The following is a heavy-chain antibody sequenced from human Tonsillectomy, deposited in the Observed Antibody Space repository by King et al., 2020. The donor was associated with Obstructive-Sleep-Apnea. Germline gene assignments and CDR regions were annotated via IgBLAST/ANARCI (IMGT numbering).Heavy chain of an antibody. J-gene: IGHJ2*01. V-gene: IGHV4-31*03. D-gene: IGHD2-21*02. Sequence: VQLQESGPGLVKPSQTLSLTCTVSGGSISSGGYYWSWVRQHPGKGLEWIGAIYYSGSTYYNPSLQSRVTIPVDTSKTQFSLKLSSLTAADTAVYYCARLGCGGDCYSSKDWYFDLWGRGTLVTVSS. CDR2: IYYSGST. CDR1: GGSISSGGYY. CDR3: ARLGCGGDCYSSKDWYFDL.